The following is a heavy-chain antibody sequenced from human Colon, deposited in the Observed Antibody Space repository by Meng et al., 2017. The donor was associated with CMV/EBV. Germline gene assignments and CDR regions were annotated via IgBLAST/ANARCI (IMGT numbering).Heavy chain of an antibody. Sequence: QVQLVQSGAEVKGPGASVKVSCKTSGYTFNGYFMHWVRQAPGQGLEWMGWINPVTGDTSYAQKFQVRVTMTRDTSISTAYMELSSLRSDDTAVYYCATFGGDFDYWGQGTPVTVSS. V-gene: IGHV1-2*02. CDR3: ATFGGDFDY. J-gene: IGHJ4*02. D-gene: IGHD3-3*01. CDR1: GYTFNGYF. CDR2: INPVTGDT.